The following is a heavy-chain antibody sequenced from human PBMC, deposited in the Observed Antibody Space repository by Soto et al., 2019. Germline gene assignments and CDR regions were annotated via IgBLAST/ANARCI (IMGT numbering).Heavy chain of an antibody. D-gene: IGHD4-4*01. CDR3: AGNPHDYSNYAWFY. CDR1: GGTFSSYA. CDR2: IIPIFGTA. V-gene: IGHV1-69*13. J-gene: IGHJ4*02. Sequence: GASVKVSCKASGGTFSSYAISWVRQAPGQGLEWMGGIIPIFGTANYAQKFQGRVTITADESTSTAYLELSSLRSEDTAVYYCAGNPHDYSNYAWFYWGQGTLVTVSS.